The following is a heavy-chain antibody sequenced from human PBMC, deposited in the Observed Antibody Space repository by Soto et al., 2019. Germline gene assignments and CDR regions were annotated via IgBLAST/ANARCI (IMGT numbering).Heavy chain of an antibody. D-gene: IGHD1-26*01. V-gene: IGHV4-59*01. CDR2: IYGTGTT. J-gene: IGHJ5*02. CDR1: DGSISSYY. CDR3: AGFSSGTYLFDL. Sequence: SETLSLTCTVSDGSISSYYWSWIRQPPGKGLEWIGYIYGTGTTNYSPSLTNRVTISVDMSKNQFSLRLSSVTAADTAVYYCAGFSSGTYLFDLWGQGTPVTVSS.